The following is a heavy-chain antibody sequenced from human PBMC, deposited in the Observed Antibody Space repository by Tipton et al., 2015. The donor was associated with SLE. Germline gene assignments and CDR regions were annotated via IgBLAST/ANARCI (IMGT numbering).Heavy chain of an antibody. J-gene: IGHJ6*03. D-gene: IGHD4-17*01. CDR3: ARGLAVTTSYYYYYMDV. Sequence: TLSLTCAVSGYSISSGYSWGWIRQPPGKGLEWIGSIYHSGSTNYNPSLKSRVTISVDTSKNQFSLKLSSVTAADTAVYYCARGLAVTTSYYYYYMDVWGKGTTVTVSS. CDR2: IYHSGST. V-gene: IGHV4-38-2*01. CDR1: GYSISSGYS.